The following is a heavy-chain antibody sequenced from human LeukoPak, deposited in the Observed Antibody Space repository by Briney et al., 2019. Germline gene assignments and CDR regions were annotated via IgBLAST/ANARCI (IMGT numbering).Heavy chain of an antibody. V-gene: IGHV4-39*07. CDR2: IYYSGST. CDR3: ARETSGWYLSWGKYYYYMDV. D-gene: IGHD6-19*01. CDR1: GGSISSSSYY. Sequence: PSETLSLTCTVSGGSISSSSYYWGWIRQPPGKGLEWIGSIYYSGSTYYNPSLKSRVTISVDTSKTQFSLKLSSVTAADTAVYYCARETSGWYLSWGKYYYYMDVWGKGTTVTVSS. J-gene: IGHJ6*03.